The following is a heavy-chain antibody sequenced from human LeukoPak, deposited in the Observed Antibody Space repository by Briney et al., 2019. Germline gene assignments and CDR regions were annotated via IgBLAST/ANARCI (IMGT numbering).Heavy chain of an antibody. CDR2: IIPIFGTA. CDR3: AKGMIAVSWYYYYMDV. J-gene: IGHJ6*03. D-gene: IGHD3-22*01. V-gene: IGHV1-69*13. CDR1: GGTFSSYA. Sequence: SVKVSCKASGGTFSSYAISWVRQAPGQWLEWMGGIIPIFGTANYAQKFQGRVTITADESTSTAYMELSSLRSEDTAVYYCAKGMIAVSWYYYYMDVWGKGTTVTVSS.